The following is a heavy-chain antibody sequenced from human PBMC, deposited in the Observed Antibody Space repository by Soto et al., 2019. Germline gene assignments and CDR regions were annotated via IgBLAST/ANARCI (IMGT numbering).Heavy chain of an antibody. CDR3: ASAPKSMVRGVIIRYYGMDV. V-gene: IGHV1-69*13. J-gene: IGHJ6*04. D-gene: IGHD3-10*01. CDR2: IIPIFGTA. CDR1: GGTFSSYA. Sequence: EASVKVSCKASGGTFSSYAISWVRQAPGQGLEWMGGIIPIFGTANYAQKIQGRVTITADESTITAYMELSSLRSEDTAVYYCASAPKSMVRGVIIRYYGMDVWREGTTVTVPS.